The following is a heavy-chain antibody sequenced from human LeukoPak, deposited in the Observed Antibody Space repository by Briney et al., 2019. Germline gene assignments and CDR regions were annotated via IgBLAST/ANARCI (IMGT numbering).Heavy chain of an antibody. CDR2: IKEEGSEK. D-gene: IGHD3-16*01. CDR3: AGALRPLDY. V-gene: IGHV3-7*03. J-gene: IGHJ4*02. CDR1: GFTFSDYY. Sequence: GGSLRLSCAASGFTFSDYYMSWIRQAPGKGLEWVANIKEEGSEKYYVDSVKGRFTISRDNAKNSLYLQMNSLRVEDTAVYYCAGALRPLDYWGQGTLVTVSS.